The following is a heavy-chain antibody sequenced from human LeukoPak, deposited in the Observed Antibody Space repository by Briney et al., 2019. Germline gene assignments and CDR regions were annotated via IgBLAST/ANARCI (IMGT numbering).Heavy chain of an antibody. D-gene: IGHD3-10*01. CDR2: ISSDGGRT. CDR1: GFTLSRYS. Sequence: SGGSLRLSCAASGFTLSRYSMHWIRQAPGKGLEYVSAISSDGGRTYYANSVKGRFTISRDNSKNTLYLQMGSLRGEDMAVYYCARVGGDYFDYWGQGTLVTVSS. J-gene: IGHJ4*02. V-gene: IGHV3-64*01. CDR3: ARVGGDYFDY.